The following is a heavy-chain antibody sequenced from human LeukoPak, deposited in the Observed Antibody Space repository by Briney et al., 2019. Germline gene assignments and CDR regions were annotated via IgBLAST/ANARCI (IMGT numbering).Heavy chain of an antibody. J-gene: IGHJ4*02. V-gene: IGHV3-23*01. Sequence: PGGSLRLSCAASGSTFYSYAMTWVRQAPGKGLEWVSAISGSGGSTYYADSVKGRFTISRDNSKNTLYLQMSSLRAEDTALYYCAKYNSDWYDDYWGQGTLVTVSS. CDR1: GSTFYSYA. CDR2: ISGSGGST. CDR3: AKYNSDWYDDY. D-gene: IGHD6-19*01.